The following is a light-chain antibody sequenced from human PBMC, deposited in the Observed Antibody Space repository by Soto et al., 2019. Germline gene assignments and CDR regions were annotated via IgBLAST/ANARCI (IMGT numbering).Light chain of an antibody. V-gene: IGLV1-40*01. CDR3: AAWDDSLNAYV. CDR2: GDN. CDR1: SSNIGARYD. J-gene: IGLJ1*01. Sequence: QSVLTQPPSVSGAPGQRITISCTGSSSNIGARYDVHWYRQLPGTAPKLLLYGDNNRPSGVPDRFSGSKSGASASLAISGLQSEDEADYYCAAWDDSLNAYVFGTGTKVTVL.